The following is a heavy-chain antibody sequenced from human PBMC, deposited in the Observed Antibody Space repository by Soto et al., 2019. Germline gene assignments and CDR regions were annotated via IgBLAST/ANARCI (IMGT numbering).Heavy chain of an antibody. D-gene: IGHD3-3*01. V-gene: IGHV4-39*01. J-gene: IGHJ6*02. CDR3: ARGEWLFGSYYYGMDV. CDR1: GGSISSSSYY. CDR2: IYYSGST. Sequence: SETLSLTCTVSGGSISSSSYYWGWIRQPPGKGLEWIGSIYYSGSTYYNPSLKSRVTISVDTSKNQFSLKLSSVTAADTAVYYCARGEWLFGSYYYGMDVWGQGATVTVSS.